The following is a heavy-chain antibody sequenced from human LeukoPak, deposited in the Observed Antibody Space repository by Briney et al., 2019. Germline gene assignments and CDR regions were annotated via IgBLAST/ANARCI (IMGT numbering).Heavy chain of an antibody. CDR2: IYPGDSGP. V-gene: IGHV5-51*01. CDR3: GMSGDRVPLQDDVFDV. Sequence: GESLKISCKVPGYSFTSYCIGWVRQMPGKGLEWMGIIYPGDSGPTYSPSFQGQVTISVDKSISTAYQQWSSLQASDTAMYYCGMSGDRVPLQDDVFDVWGQGTMVTVST. J-gene: IGHJ3*01. CDR1: GYSFTSYC. D-gene: IGHD1-26*01.